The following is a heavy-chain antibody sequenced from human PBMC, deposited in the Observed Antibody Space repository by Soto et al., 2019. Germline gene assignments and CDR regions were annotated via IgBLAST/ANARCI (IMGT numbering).Heavy chain of an antibody. D-gene: IGHD2-2*03. J-gene: IGHJ4*02. Sequence: QMQLQESGPGLVKPSETLSLTCTVSGGSITSSSYYWGWIRQPPGKGLEGIGSIYYSGSTYYNPSLKSRVTISLDTSRDQFSLKMSSVTAADTAVYYCARLGYDAVPPFDYWGQGTVVSVSS. CDR3: ARLGYDAVPPFDY. CDR1: GGSITSSSYY. CDR2: IYYSGST. V-gene: IGHV4-39*01.